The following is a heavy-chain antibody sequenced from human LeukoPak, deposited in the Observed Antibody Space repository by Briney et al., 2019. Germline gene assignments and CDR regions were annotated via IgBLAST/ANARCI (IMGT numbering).Heavy chain of an antibody. D-gene: IGHD3-10*01. V-gene: IGHV3-23*01. CDR1: GFTFSTYA. J-gene: IGHJ4*02. CDR3: ARDHGAWFSIFEY. Sequence: AGGSLRLSCAASGFTFSTYAMSWVRQAAGKGLEWVSLIIGSGGGTYYADSVKGRFTISRDISKNTVYLQMISLRTEDTAVYYCARDHGAWFSIFEYWGQGTLVTVSS. CDR2: IIGSGGGT.